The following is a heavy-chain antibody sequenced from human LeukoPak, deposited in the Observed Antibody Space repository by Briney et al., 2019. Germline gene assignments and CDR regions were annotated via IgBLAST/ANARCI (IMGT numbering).Heavy chain of an antibody. D-gene: IGHD3-22*01. Sequence: ASVKVSCKASGYTFTSYYMHWVRQAPGQGLEWMGIINPSGGSTSYAQKFQGRVTMTRDTSTSTVYMELSSLRSEDTAVYYCARETPLRGDSSGPRRFDPWGQGTLVTVSS. CDR3: ARETPLRGDSSGPRRFDP. V-gene: IGHV1-46*01. J-gene: IGHJ5*02. CDR1: GYTFTSYY. CDR2: INPSGGST.